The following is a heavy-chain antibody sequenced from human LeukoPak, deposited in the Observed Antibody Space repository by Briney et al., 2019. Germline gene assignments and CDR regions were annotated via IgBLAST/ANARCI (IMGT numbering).Heavy chain of an antibody. D-gene: IGHD3-22*01. CDR2: INHSGST. Sequence: SETLSLTCTVSGGSISSSNYYWGWIRQPPGKGLEWIGEINHSGSTNYNPSLKSRLTISVDTSKNQFSLKLNSVTAADTAVYYCARAWGARDSSGYYPYYWGQGTLVTVSS. J-gene: IGHJ4*02. CDR1: GGSISSSNYY. V-gene: IGHV4-39*07. CDR3: ARAWGARDSSGYYPYY.